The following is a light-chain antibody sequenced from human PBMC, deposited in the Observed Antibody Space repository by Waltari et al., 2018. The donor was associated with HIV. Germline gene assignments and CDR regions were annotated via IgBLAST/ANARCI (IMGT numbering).Light chain of an antibody. Sequence: QSALTQPASVSGSPGQSITISCTGPTSDVESYNLVSCYQQHPGKAPKLIIYEVSKRPSGVSNRFSGSKSGNTASLTISGLQAEDEADYYCCSYAGSSTLYVFGTGTKVTVL. J-gene: IGLJ1*01. CDR2: EVS. CDR1: TSDVESYNL. V-gene: IGLV2-23*02. CDR3: CSYAGSSTLYV.